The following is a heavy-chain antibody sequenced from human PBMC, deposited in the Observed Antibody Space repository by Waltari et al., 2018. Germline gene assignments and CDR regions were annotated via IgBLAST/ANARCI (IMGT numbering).Heavy chain of an antibody. CDR3: ARHLYSIDYLELDN. CDR1: GFTFISYA. D-gene: IGHD3-22*01. Sequence: EVHLLESGGGLVQPGGSLRLSCAASGFTFISYAMGWVRQAPGKGLEWVSGISDSGVITKYADSVKGRFTVSRDNSKNTLYLQLNSLRAEDTALYYCARHLYSIDYLELDNWGQGTLVTVSS. CDR2: ISDSGVIT. V-gene: IGHV3-23*01. J-gene: IGHJ4*02.